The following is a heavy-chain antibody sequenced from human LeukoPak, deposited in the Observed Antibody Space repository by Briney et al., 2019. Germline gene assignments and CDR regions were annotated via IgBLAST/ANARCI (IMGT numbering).Heavy chain of an antibody. CDR2: INIYTGSP. CDR3: ARDAATINFDY. V-gene: IGHV7-4-1*02. Sequence: GASVKVSCKTSGYTFTGYSINWVRQAPGQGLEWMGCINIYTGSPTYAQGFTGRFVFSLDTSVSTAYLQTSSLKAEDTAVYYCARDAATINFDYWGQGTLVTVSS. CDR1: GYTFTGYS. J-gene: IGHJ4*02. D-gene: IGHD5-24*01.